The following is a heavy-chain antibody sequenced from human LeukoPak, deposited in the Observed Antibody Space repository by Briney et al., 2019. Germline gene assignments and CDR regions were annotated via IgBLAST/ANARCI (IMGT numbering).Heavy chain of an antibody. CDR3: ARGRLGVYFDY. V-gene: IGHV4-61*01. CDR1: GDSVGSGSYY. D-gene: IGHD3-10*01. Sequence: PSETLSLTCTVSGDSVGSGSYYWSWIRQPPGKGLEWIGYIYYTGSTNYNPSLKSRLTISVDTSKNQFSLKLSSVTAADTAVYYCARGRLGVYFDYWGQGTLVTVSS. J-gene: IGHJ4*02. CDR2: IYYTGST.